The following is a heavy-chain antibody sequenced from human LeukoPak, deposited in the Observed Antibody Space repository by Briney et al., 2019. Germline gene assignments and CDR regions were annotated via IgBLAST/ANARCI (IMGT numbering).Heavy chain of an antibody. V-gene: IGHV3-23*01. Sequence: GGSLRLSCAASGFTFSNYAMNWVRQAPGKGLQWVSAISAHDGSTYYADSVKGRFTISRDNSKNTLYLQMNSLRAEDTAVYYCAMTYYFDSSGYYKLDYWGQGTLVTVSS. D-gene: IGHD3-22*01. CDR2: ISAHDGST. CDR3: AMTYYFDSSGYYKLDY. CDR1: GFTFSNYA. J-gene: IGHJ4*02.